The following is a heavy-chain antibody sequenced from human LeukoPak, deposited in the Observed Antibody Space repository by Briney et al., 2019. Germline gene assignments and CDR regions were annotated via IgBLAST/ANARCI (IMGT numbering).Heavy chain of an antibody. V-gene: IGHV3-23*01. CDR1: GFTFSSYG. Sequence: GGSLRLSCAASGFTFSSYGMSWVRQAPGKGLEWVSSISGNGGRTYYADSVKGRFTISRDNSKNMLYLQMNSLRAEDTAVYYCAKYYYGSGTSLGYWGQGTLVTVSS. CDR3: AKYYYGSGTSLGY. J-gene: IGHJ4*02. D-gene: IGHD3-10*01. CDR2: ISGNGGRT.